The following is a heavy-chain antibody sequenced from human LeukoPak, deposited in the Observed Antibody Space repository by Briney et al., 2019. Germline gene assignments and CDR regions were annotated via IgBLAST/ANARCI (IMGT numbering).Heavy chain of an antibody. CDR3: ATKYSSGWEYYFDY. J-gene: IGHJ4*02. Sequence: SVKVSCKASGGTFSSYAISWVRQAPGQGLEWMGGIIPIFGTANYAQKFQGRVTITADESTSTAYMELSSLRSEDTAVYYCATKYSSGWEYYFDYWGQGTLVTVSS. CDR1: GGTFSSYA. D-gene: IGHD6-19*01. V-gene: IGHV1-69*13. CDR2: IIPIFGTA.